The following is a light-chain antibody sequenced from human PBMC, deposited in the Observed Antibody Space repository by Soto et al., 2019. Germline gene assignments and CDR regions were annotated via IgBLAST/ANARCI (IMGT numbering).Light chain of an antibody. Sequence: EIVLTQSPGTLSLSPGERATLSCRASQSVGRNYLAWYQQKPGQAPGLLIYTATRRPTAIPDRFSGSGSGTDFTLTISRLEPEDFAVYYCQQYATSPLTFGGGTKVEIK. CDR2: TAT. J-gene: IGKJ4*01. CDR3: QQYATSPLT. V-gene: IGKV3-20*01. CDR1: QSVGRNY.